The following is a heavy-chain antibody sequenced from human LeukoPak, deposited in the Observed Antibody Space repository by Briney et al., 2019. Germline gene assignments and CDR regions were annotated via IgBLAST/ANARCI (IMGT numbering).Heavy chain of an antibody. V-gene: IGHV3-48*03. CDR2: ISSSGSTI. Sequence: GGSLRLSCAASGFTFSSYEMHWVRQAPGKGLEWVSYISSSGSTIYYADSVKGRFTISRDNAKNSLYLQMNSLRAEDTAVYYCAREYSSSWYYYYYYMDVWGKGTTVTVSS. J-gene: IGHJ6*03. CDR1: GFTFSSYE. D-gene: IGHD6-13*01. CDR3: AREYSSSWYYYYYYMDV.